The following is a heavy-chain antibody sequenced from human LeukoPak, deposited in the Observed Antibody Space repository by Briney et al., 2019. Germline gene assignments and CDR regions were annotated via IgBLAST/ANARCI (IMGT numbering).Heavy chain of an antibody. CDR3: ARDRWKGPSYFDY. J-gene: IGHJ4*02. V-gene: IGHV4-30-4*01. Sequence: SQTLSLTCTVSGGSISSGDYYWSWIRQPPGKGLEWIGYIYYSGSTYYNPSLKSRVPISVDTSKNQFSLKLSSVTAADTAVYYCARDRWKGPSYFDYWGQGTLVTVSS. D-gene: IGHD1-1*01. CDR1: GGSISSGDYY. CDR2: IYYSGST.